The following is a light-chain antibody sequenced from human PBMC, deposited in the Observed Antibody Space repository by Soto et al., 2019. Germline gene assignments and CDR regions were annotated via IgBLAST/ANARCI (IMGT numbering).Light chain of an antibody. Sequence: QSALTQPPSASGSPGQSVTISCTGTSSDIGDYNFVSWYQHHPGRAPKLMIYEVTKRPSGVPDRFSGSKSGNTASLTVSGLRTEDEAYYFCSSYAGNTDVVFGGGTKLTVL. CDR1: SSDIGDYNF. J-gene: IGLJ2*01. CDR2: EVT. CDR3: SSYAGNTDVV. V-gene: IGLV2-8*01.